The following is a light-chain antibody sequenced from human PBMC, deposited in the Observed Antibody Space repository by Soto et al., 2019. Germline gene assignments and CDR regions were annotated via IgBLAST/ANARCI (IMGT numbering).Light chain of an antibody. Sequence: DIQMTQSPSSLSAFVGDRVTITCRASQSISTYLNWYQQKPGKAPNLLIYAASSLQSGVPSRFSGSGSGTDFTLTISSLQPEDFATYYCQQSYGTPLFTFGPGTNVYMK. CDR2: AAS. V-gene: IGKV1-39*01. CDR1: QSISTY. J-gene: IGKJ3*01. CDR3: QQSYGTPLFT.